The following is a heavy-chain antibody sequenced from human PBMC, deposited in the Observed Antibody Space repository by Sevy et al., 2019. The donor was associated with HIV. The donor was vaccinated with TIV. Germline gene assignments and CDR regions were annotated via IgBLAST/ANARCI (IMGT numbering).Heavy chain of an antibody. CDR1: GFTFSSYG. CDR2: ISYDGSNK. Sequence: GGSLRLSCAASGFTFSSYGMHWVRQAPGKGLEWVAVISYDGSNKYYADSVKGRFTISRDNSKNTLYLQMNSLRGEDTAVYYCAKGGGFDYWGQGTLVTVSS. CDR3: AKGGGFDY. V-gene: IGHV3-30*18. D-gene: IGHD3-16*01. J-gene: IGHJ4*02.